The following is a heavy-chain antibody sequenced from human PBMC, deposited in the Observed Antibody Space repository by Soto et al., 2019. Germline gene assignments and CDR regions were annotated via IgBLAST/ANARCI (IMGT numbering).Heavy chain of an antibody. CDR2: IYDDGSA. CDR1: GGSISSSY. J-gene: IGHJ5*02. D-gene: IGHD2-15*01. Sequence: SETLSLTCSVSGGSISSSYWSWIRQPPGKGLEWLAYIYDDGSANYNPSLKSRATISLDMSKNQFSLKLTSVTAADTAVYYCARDKYCSGGSCRKNWFDPWGQGTLVTVS. CDR3: ARDKYCSGGSCRKNWFDP. V-gene: IGHV4-59*01.